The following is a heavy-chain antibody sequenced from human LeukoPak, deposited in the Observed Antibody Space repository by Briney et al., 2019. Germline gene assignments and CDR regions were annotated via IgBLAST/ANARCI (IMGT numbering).Heavy chain of an antibody. D-gene: IGHD3-9*01. CDR3: AREIYDILTGYYIFYYGMDV. CDR1: GFTFSSYA. V-gene: IGHV3-30*04. J-gene: IGHJ6*04. CDR2: ISYDGSNK. Sequence: PGGSLRLSCAASGFTFSSYAMHWVRQAPGKGLEWVAVISYDGSNKYYADSVKGRFTISRDNSKNTLYLQMNSLRAEDTAVYYCAREIYDILTGYYIFYYGMDVWGKGTTVTVS.